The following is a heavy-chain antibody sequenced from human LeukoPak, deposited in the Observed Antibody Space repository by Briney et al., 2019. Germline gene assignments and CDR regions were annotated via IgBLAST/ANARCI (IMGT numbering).Heavy chain of an antibody. CDR1: GGSISSYY. J-gene: IGHJ4*02. D-gene: IGHD2-15*01. CDR3: AGLPYGGSFDY. Sequence: PSETLSLTCTVSGGSISSYYWSWIRQPPGEGLEWIGYIYYSGSTNYNPSLKSRVTISVDTSKNQFSLKLSSVTAADTAVYYCAGLPYGGSFDYWGQGTLVTVSS. V-gene: IGHV4-59*08. CDR2: IYYSGST.